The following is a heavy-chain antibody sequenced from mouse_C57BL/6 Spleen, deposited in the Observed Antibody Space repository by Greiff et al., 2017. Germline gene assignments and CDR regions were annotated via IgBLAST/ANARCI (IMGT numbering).Heavy chain of an antibody. V-gene: IGHV1-52*01. CDR2: IDPSDSET. D-gene: IGHD2-1*01. J-gene: IGHJ1*03. CDR1: GYTFTSYW. Sequence: VQLQQPGAELVRPGSSVKLSCKASGYTFTSYWMHWVKQRPIQGLEWIGNIDPSDSETHYNQKFKDKATLTVDKSSSTAYMQLSSLTSEDSAVYYCARGGYGNYGYFDVWGTETTVTVSS. CDR3: ARGGYGNYGYFDV.